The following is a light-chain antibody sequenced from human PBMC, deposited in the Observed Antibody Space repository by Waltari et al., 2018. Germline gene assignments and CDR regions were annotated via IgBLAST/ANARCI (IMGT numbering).Light chain of an antibody. CDR2: KAN. CDR1: SGSFYTNSY. V-gene: IGLV8-61*01. J-gene: IGLJ3*02. CDR3: LVYMGSGIWV. Sequence: QPVVTQAPSLSVSPGGTVTLTCALSSGSFYTNSYVSWYQQTPGQPPRTLMYKANIRSSWVPERFSGSSLGNKAALTITGAQADDESDYYGLVYMGSGIWVFGGGTKLTVL.